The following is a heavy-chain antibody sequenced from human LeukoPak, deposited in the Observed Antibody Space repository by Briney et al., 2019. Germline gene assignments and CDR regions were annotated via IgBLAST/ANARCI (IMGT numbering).Heavy chain of an antibody. Sequence: ASVKVSCKASGYTFTSYYIHWVRQAPGQGLEWMGIINPNGGSTSYAQKFQGRVTMTRDTSTSTLYMELSSLRSEDTAVCYCARDPHPDTAMVTSSLGYWGQGTLVTVSS. CDR1: GYTFTSYY. D-gene: IGHD5-18*01. CDR2: INPNGGST. V-gene: IGHV1-46*01. CDR3: ARDPHPDTAMVTSSLGY. J-gene: IGHJ4*02.